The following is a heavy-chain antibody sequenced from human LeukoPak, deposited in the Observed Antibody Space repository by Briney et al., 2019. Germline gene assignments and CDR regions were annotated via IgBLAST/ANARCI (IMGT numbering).Heavy chain of an antibody. Sequence: SETLSLTCTVSGGSVSSGSYYWSWIRQPPEKGLERIGYIYYSGSTNYNPSLKSRVTISVDTSKNPFSLKLSSVTAADTAVYYCARVDILTGYYLDYWGQGTLVTVSS. V-gene: IGHV4-61*01. CDR3: ARVDILTGYYLDY. CDR1: GGSVSSGSYY. J-gene: IGHJ4*02. CDR2: IYYSGST. D-gene: IGHD3-9*01.